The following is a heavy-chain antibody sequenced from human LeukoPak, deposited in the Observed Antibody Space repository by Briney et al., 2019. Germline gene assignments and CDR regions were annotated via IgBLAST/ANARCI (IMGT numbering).Heavy chain of an antibody. V-gene: IGHV1-18*01. CDR3: AIIPPDIVVVTSY. J-gene: IGHJ4*02. CDR2: ISAYNGNT. CDR1: GGTFSSYA. D-gene: IGHD2-2*01. Sequence: ASVKVSCKASGGTFSSYAISWVRQAPGQGLEWMGWISAYNGNTNYAQKLQGRVTMTTDTSTSTAYMELRSLRSDDTAVYYCAIIPPDIVVVTSYWGQGTLVTVSS.